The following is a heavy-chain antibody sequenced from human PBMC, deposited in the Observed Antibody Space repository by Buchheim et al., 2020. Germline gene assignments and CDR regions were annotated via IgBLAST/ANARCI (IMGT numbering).Heavy chain of an antibody. CDR3: VRVGHYDILTGYPGWFDP. D-gene: IGHD3-9*01. V-gene: IGHV3-11*06. CDR2: IGTSSSFT. Sequence: QVQLVESGGGLVKPGGSLRLSCAASGFTFSDHYMSWIRQAPGKGLEWISYIGTSSSFTNYADSVKGRFTISRDNAKKSMYLQMNSLRAEDTAVYYCVRVGHYDILTGYPGWFDPWGQGTL. CDR1: GFTFSDHY. J-gene: IGHJ5*02.